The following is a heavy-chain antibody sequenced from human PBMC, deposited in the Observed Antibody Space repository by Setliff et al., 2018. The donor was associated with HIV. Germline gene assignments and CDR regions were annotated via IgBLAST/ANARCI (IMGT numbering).Heavy chain of an antibody. J-gene: IGHJ6*02. CDR1: GGSISTTTYF. Sequence: PSETLSLTCTVSGGSISTTTYFWTWIRQPAGKGLEWIGHVYPSGSTNYNPSLQSRVAISVDTSKNQFTLQLSSVTAADTAMYFCARDHGVATVVMDYYSGMDVWGPGTTVTSP. V-gene: IGHV4-61*09. D-gene: IGHD5-12*01. CDR2: VYPSGST. CDR3: ARDHGVATVVMDYYSGMDV.